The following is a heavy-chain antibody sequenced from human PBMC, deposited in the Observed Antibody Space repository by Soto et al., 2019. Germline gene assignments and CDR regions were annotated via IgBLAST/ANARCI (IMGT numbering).Heavy chain of an antibody. V-gene: IGHV3-21*06. D-gene: IGHD3-10*01. CDR1: GFTFTSDT. CDR3: ASARVYGTGPLDF. J-gene: IGHJ4*02. Sequence: GGSLRLSCAASGFTFTSDTMNWVRQAPGKGLEWVSSISSSSDYIYYADSMKGRVTISRDNANNSLFLGMNSLTGEDTAVYYIASARVYGTGPLDFWGKGPLVTVSS. CDR2: ISSSSDYI.